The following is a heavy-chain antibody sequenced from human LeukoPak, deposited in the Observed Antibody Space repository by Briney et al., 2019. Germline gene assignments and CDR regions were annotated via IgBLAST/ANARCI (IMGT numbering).Heavy chain of an antibody. Sequence: GGSLRLSCAASGFTFSSYWMSWVRQAPGKGLEWVANIKQDGSEKYYVDSVKGRFTISRDNAKNSLYLQMNSLRAEDTAVYYCARGPTYYDFWSGYQFGQVDYWGQGTLVTVSS. J-gene: IGHJ4*02. CDR2: IKQDGSEK. CDR3: ARGPTYYDFWSGYQFGQVDY. D-gene: IGHD3-3*01. CDR1: GFTFSSYW. V-gene: IGHV3-7*01.